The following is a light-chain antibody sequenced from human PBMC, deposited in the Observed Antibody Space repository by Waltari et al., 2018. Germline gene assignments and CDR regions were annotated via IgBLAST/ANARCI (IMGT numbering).Light chain of an antibody. CDR2: DAS. Sequence: EIVLPQSPATLSLSPGERATLSCRASQSVNNYLAWYQQKPGQAPSLLIYDASNRATGIPARFSGSGSGTDFTLTISSLEPEDFAVYYCQQRSNWPLTFGGGTKVEIK. CDR3: QQRSNWPLT. J-gene: IGKJ4*01. CDR1: QSVNNY. V-gene: IGKV3-11*01.